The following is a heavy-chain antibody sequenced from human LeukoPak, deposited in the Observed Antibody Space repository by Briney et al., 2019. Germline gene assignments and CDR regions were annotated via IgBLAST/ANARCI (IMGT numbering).Heavy chain of an antibody. CDR2: ISAYNGNT. Sequence: GASVKVSCKASGYTFTSYGISWVRQAPGQGLEWMGWISAYNGNTNYAQKFQGRVTMTEDTSTDTAYMELSSLRSEDTAVYYCANGRHYESSGQSAPAFGYWGQGTLVSVSS. CDR3: ANGRHYESSGQSAPAFGY. J-gene: IGHJ4*02. V-gene: IGHV1-18*01. CDR1: GYTFTSYG. D-gene: IGHD3-22*01.